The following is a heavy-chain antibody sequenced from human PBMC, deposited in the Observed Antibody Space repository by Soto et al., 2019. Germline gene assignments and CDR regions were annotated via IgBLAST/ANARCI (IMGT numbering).Heavy chain of an antibody. D-gene: IGHD1-1*01. CDR3: ANSRERKPPFWC. Sequence: GGSLRLSCAASGLIFNNNAMTWVRQAPGQGLEWVATIGSSGATTYYADSVKGRFTISRDNSKDTLYLLMSSLRVGDTAVYFCANSRERKPPFWCRGQGALVTVSS. CDR1: GLIFNNNA. V-gene: IGHV3-23*01. CDR2: IGSSGATT. J-gene: IGHJ4*02.